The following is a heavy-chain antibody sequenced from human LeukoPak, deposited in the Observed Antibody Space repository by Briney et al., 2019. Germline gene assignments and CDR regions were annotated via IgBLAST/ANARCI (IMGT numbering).Heavy chain of an antibody. Sequence: SETLSLTCAVYGGSFSGYYWSWIRQPPGKGLEWIGEINHSGSTNYNPSLKSRVTISVDTSKNQFSLKLSSVTAADTAVYYCARLTNDYVSFDYWGQGTLVTVSS. D-gene: IGHD3-16*01. CDR1: GGSFSGYY. CDR2: INHSGST. V-gene: IGHV4-34*01. J-gene: IGHJ4*02. CDR3: ARLTNDYVSFDY.